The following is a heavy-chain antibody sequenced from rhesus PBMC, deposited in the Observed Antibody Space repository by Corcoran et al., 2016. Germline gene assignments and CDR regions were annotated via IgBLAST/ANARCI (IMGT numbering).Heavy chain of an antibody. V-gene: IGHV4S7*01. CDR2: IYGNVATT. Sequence: QVQLQESGPGLVKPSETLSLTCAVSGGSISGGYYWGWIRQHPGKGLEWIGNIYGNVATTYSNPSPKGRVPISTDTSKNQFSLKLSSVTAADTAVYYCARDYGYSWNVFGYWGQGVLVTVSS. D-gene: IGHD1-1*01. CDR3: ARDYGYSWNVFGY. J-gene: IGHJ4*01. CDR1: GGSISGGYY.